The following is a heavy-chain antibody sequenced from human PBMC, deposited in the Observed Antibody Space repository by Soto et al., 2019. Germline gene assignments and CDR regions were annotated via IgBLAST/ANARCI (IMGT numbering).Heavy chain of an antibody. Sequence: PGGSLRLSCAASGFTFDYYTMHWVRQAPGKGLEWVSLISWDGGSTHYADSVKGRFTISRDNSKNSVYLQMNSLRTEDTALYYCAKGHTTGATGVDYWGQGTLVTVS. CDR1: GFTFDYYT. V-gene: IGHV3-43*01. D-gene: IGHD1-1*01. CDR3: AKGHTTGATGVDY. CDR2: ISWDGGST. J-gene: IGHJ4*02.